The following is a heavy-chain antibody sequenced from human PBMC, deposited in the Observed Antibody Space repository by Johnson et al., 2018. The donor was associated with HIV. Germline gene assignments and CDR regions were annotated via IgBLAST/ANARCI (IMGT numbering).Heavy chain of an antibody. V-gene: IGHV3-11*04. D-gene: IGHD3-16*01. CDR3: ANGGGGAFDI. J-gene: IGHJ3*02. CDR1: GFTFSDYY. Sequence: QMLLVESGGGVVQPGGSLRLSCAASGFTFSDYYMSWIRQAPGKGLEWVSYISSSSSTIYYADSVKGRFTISRDNSKNTLYLQMARLRAEDTAVYYCANGGGGAFDIWGQGTMVTVSS. CDR2: ISSSSSTI.